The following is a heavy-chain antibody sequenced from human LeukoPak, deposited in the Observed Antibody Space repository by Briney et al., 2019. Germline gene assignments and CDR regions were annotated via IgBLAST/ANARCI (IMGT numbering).Heavy chain of an antibody. CDR2: ISYDGSNK. J-gene: IGHJ5*02. CDR3: ARGCSSTSCYERNNWFDP. Sequence: GRSLRLSCAASGFTFSSYGMHWVRQAPGKGLEWVAVISYDGSNKYYADSVKGRFTISRDNAKNTLYLQMNSLRAEDTAVYYCARGCSSTSCYERNNWFDPWGQGTLVTVSS. V-gene: IGHV3-30*03. CDR1: GFTFSSYG. D-gene: IGHD2-2*01.